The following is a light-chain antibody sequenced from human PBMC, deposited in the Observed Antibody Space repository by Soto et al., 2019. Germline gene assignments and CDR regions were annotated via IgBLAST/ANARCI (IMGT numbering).Light chain of an antibody. CDR1: QSIRSD. CDR2: GAS. CDR3: QQFNDWPPWT. V-gene: IGKV3-15*01. J-gene: IGKJ1*01. Sequence: EVVMTQSPATLSVSPGERATLSCGASQSIRSDIAWYQQKPGQAPRLLIYGASTRAPGIPARFSGSGSGTEFTLTISSLQSEDSAVYYCQQFNDWPPWTFGQGTKVEV.